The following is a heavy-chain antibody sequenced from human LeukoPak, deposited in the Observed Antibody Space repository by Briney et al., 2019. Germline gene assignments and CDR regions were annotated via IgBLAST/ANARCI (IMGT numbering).Heavy chain of an antibody. Sequence: GGSLRPSCAASGFTFSSYAMSWVRQAPGKGLEWVSAISGSGGSTYYADSVKGRFTISRDNSKNTLYLQMNSLRAEDTAVYYCAKSGRGTTVTTSRIRWSDYYYYYGMDVWGQGTTVTVSS. D-gene: IGHD4-17*01. CDR3: AKSGRGTTVTTSRIRWSDYYYYYGMDV. CDR1: GFTFSSYA. V-gene: IGHV3-23*01. CDR2: ISGSGGST. J-gene: IGHJ6*02.